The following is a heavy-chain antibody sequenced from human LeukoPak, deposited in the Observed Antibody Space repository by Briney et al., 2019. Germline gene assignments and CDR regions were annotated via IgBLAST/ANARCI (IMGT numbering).Heavy chain of an antibody. J-gene: IGHJ1*01. CDR2: INNDGSDT. CDR1: GFSFADSW. V-gene: IGHV3-74*01. CDR3: ARVSGLGMNEYYQH. Sequence: GGSLRLSCAASGFSFADSWMHRVRQAPGKGLVWVSRINNDGSDTRYADSVRGRFTISRDNAKNTLYLQMNSLRAEDTAVYYCARVSGLGMNEYYQHWGQGTLVTVPS. D-gene: IGHD3-10*01.